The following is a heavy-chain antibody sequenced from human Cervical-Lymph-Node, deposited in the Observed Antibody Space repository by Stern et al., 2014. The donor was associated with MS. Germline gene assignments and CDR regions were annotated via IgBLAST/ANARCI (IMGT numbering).Heavy chain of an antibody. D-gene: IGHD5/OR15-5a*01. CDR1: GFTFTSYA. Sequence: QVQLVQSGGGVVQPGRSLRVSCATAGFTFTSYAMNWVRQAPGKGLEWVAVISYDGNTKYYADSVKGRFTISRDKSKNTLYLQMSSLRAEDTAVYYCVRERSSRGFDYWGQGSLVTVSS. CDR3: VRERSSRGFDY. J-gene: IGHJ4*02. CDR2: ISYDGNTK. V-gene: IGHV3-30-3*01.